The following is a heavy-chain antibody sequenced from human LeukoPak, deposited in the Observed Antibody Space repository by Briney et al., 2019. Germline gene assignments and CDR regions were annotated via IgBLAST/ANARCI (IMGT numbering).Heavy chain of an antibody. V-gene: IGHV4-39*07. CDR3: ARGVAEPDYYYYMDA. CDR2: IYYSGST. D-gene: IGHD1-14*01. J-gene: IGHJ6*03. Sequence: SETLSLTCTVSGGSISSSSYYWGWIRQPPGKGLEWIGSIYYSGSTYYNPSLKSRVTISVDTSKNQFSLKLSSVTAADTAVYYCARGVAEPDYYYYMDAWGKGTTVTVSS. CDR1: GGSISSSSYY.